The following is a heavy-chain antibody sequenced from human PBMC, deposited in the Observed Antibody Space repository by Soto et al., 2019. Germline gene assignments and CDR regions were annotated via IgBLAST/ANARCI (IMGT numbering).Heavy chain of an antibody. CDR3: ARDRYYDSSGYYSELGY. CDR2: IYYSGST. CDR1: GGSISSGDYY. V-gene: IGHV4-30-4*01. Sequence: QVQLQESGPGLVQPSQTLSLTCTVSGGSISSGDYYWSWIRQPPGKGLEWIGYIYYSGSTYYNPSLKSRVTISVDTSKNQFSLKLSSVTAADTAVYYCARDRYYDSSGYYSELGYWGQGTLVTVSS. J-gene: IGHJ4*02. D-gene: IGHD3-22*01.